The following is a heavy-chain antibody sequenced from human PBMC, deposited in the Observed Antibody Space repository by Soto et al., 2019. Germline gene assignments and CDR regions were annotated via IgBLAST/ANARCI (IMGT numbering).Heavy chain of an antibody. CDR2: ISYDGSNK. D-gene: IGHD6-19*01. CDR3: AKAAVAGRSVFDY. CDR1: GFTFSSYG. V-gene: IGHV3-30*18. Sequence: PGGSLRLSCAASGFTFSSYGMHWVRQAPGKGLEWVAVISYDGSNKYYADSVKGRFTISRDNSKNTLYLQMNSLRAEDTAVYYCAKAAVAGRSVFDYWGQGTLVTVSS. J-gene: IGHJ4*02.